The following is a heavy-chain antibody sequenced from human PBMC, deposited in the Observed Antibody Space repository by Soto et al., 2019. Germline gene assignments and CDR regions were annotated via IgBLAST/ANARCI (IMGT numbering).Heavy chain of an antibody. CDR1: GGSISSYY. V-gene: IGHV4-59*12. D-gene: IGHD6-13*01. CDR2: IYYSGST. J-gene: IGHJ4*02. CDR3: AKVSSSWYSGFFDL. Sequence: ETLSLTCTVSGGSISSYYWSWIRQPPGKGLEWIGYIYYSGSTNYNPSLKSRVTISRDNSMNTLYLQMNTLRAEDTAVYYCAKVSSSWYSGFFDLWGQGTLVTVSS.